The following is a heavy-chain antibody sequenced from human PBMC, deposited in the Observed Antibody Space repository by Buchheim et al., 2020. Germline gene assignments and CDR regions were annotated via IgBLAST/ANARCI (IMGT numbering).Heavy chain of an antibody. Sequence: QVQLVESGGGVVQPGRSLRLSCAGSGFTFSTYAMNWVRQAPGKGLEWVAVISYDGSNKYYADSVKGRFTISGDNSKNTLYLQMNSLRGEDTAVYYCAGYFDYWGQGTL. CDR1: GFTFSTYA. CDR2: ISYDGSNK. V-gene: IGHV3-30-3*01. J-gene: IGHJ4*02. CDR3: AGYFDY.